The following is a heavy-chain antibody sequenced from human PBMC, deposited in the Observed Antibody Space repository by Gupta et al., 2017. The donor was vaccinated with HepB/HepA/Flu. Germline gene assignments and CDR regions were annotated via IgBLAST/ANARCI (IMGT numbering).Heavy chain of an antibody. CDR3: GKGYSSRWTGGWFDP. V-gene: IGHV3-23*01. CDR1: GFTFSSYA. J-gene: IGHJ5*02. CDR2: ISGSAAST. D-gene: IGHD6-13*01. Sequence: EVQLLESGGGLVQPGGSLRLSCAASGFTFSSYATSWVRQAPGKGLEWVSAISGSAASTYYADAGKGRFTISRDNSENTLYIHMNRLRVEETAVYYCGKGYSSRWTGGWFDPGCQGTLVTVYS.